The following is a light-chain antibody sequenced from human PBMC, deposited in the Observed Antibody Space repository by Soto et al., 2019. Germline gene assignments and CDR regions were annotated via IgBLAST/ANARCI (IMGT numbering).Light chain of an antibody. CDR2: DAS. CDR3: QQRSHWPPA. J-gene: IGKJ2*01. V-gene: IGKV3-11*01. CDR1: KSVSSY. Sequence: EIVLTQSPATLALSPGERATLSCRASKSVSSYLAWYQQKPGQAPRLLIYDASNRATGIPARFSGSGSGTDFTLTISSLEPEDFAVYYCQQRSHWPPAFGQVTKVEIK.